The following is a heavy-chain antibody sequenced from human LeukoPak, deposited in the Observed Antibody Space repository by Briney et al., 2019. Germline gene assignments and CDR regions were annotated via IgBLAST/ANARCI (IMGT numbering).Heavy chain of an antibody. CDR1: GYTFTGYY. CDR3: ASLSSNDYYYYYMDV. Sequence: PAASVKVSRKASGYTFTGYYMHWVRQAPGQGLEWMGWINPNSGGTNYAQKFQGRVTMTRDTSISTAYMELSRLRSDDTAVYYCASLSSNDYYYYYMDVWGKGTTVTVSS. J-gene: IGHJ6*03. D-gene: IGHD4-11*01. CDR2: INPNSGGT. V-gene: IGHV1-2*02.